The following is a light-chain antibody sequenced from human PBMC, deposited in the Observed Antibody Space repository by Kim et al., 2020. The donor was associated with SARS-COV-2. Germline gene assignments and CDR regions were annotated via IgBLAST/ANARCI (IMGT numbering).Light chain of an antibody. V-gene: IGLV3-21*04. J-gene: IGLJ3*02. CDR1: NIGRKS. Sequence: APGKTARITCGGTNIGRKSVQWYQQKSAQAPVLVIYSDNDRPSGIPERFSGSNSGNTATLTLSRVEVADEADYYCQVWDCTIDHWVFGGGTQLTVL. CDR2: SDN. CDR3: QVWDCTIDHWV.